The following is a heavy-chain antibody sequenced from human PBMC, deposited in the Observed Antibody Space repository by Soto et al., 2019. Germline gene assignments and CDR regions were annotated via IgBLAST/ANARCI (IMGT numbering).Heavy chain of an antibody. Sequence: SETLSLTCTVSGGSISSYYWSWIRQPPGKGLEWIGYIYYSGSTNYNPSLKSRVTISVDTSKNQFSLKLSSVTAADTAVYYCARASHLHLEKLTFDYWGQGTLVTVSS. D-gene: IGHD3-10*01. CDR3: ARASHLHLEKLTFDY. V-gene: IGHV4-59*01. J-gene: IGHJ4*02. CDR1: GGSISSYY. CDR2: IYYSGST.